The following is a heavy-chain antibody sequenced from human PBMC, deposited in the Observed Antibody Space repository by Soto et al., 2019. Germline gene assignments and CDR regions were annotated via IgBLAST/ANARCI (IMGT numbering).Heavy chain of an antibody. Sequence: QVQLVQSGAEVKKPGSSVKVSCKASGGTFSSYAISWVRQAPGQGLEWMGGIIPIFGTANYAQKFQGRVTITADESQSTAYTELSSMRSEHTCVHYIARESLGYCSGGSCYSPYYFDYWGQGTLVTVSS. J-gene: IGHJ4*02. CDR3: ARESLGYCSGGSCYSPYYFDY. CDR1: GGTFSSYA. D-gene: IGHD2-15*01. V-gene: IGHV1-69*01. CDR2: IIPIFGTA.